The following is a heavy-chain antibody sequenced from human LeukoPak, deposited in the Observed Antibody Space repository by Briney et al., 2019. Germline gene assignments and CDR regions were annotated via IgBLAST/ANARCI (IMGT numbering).Heavy chain of an antibody. V-gene: IGHV4-39*01. D-gene: IGHD6-19*01. CDR1: GGSISSSTYY. CDR2: IYYSGNT. J-gene: IGHJ5*02. CDR3: PRRVAVAAYNWFDP. Sequence: PSQTLSLTCTVSGGSISSSTYYSGWIRQSPGKGLEWIGSIYYSGNTYYHPSLKSRATMAMATSKAQFSLKLSSVTAAATAVYYCPRRVAVAAYNWFDPWGQGTLVTVSS.